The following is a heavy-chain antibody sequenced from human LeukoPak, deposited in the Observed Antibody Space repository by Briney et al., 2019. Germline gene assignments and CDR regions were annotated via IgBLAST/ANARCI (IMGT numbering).Heavy chain of an antibody. CDR1: GGSISSSSSY. CDR3: ARHRSGWLQSSFDY. Sequence: SETLSLTFSVSGGSISSSSSYWGWSRQPPGKGLEWIGSIYYSGSSFDNPALKSRVTISVDTSKNQFSLKLSSVTAADTAVYYCARHRSGWLQSSFDYWGQGTLVTVSS. CDR2: IYYSGSS. J-gene: IGHJ4*02. V-gene: IGHV4-39*01. D-gene: IGHD5-24*01.